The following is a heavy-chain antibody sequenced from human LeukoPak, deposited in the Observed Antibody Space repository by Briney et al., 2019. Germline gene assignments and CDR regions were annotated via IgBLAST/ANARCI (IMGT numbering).Heavy chain of an antibody. J-gene: IGHJ4*02. D-gene: IGHD3-22*01. V-gene: IGHV3-11*01. CDR1: GFTFSDYY. Sequence: GGSLRLSCAASGFTFSDYYMSWIRQAPGKGLEWVSYISSSGSTIYYADSVKGRFTISRDNAKNSLYLQMNSLRAEDTAVYYCARVNYYYDSSGYYHFDYWGQGTLVTVSS. CDR3: ARVNYYYDSSGYYHFDY. CDR2: ISSSGSTI.